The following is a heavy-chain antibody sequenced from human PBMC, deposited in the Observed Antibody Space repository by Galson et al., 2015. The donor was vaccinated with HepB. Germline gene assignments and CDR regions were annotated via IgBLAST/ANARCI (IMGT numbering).Heavy chain of an antibody. Sequence: CAISGDSVSSNSAAWNWIRQSPSRGLEWLGRTYYRSKWYNDYALSVKSRITINPDTSKNQFSLQLNSVTPEDTAVYYCARDRTHSSSYQAWELLPFFDYWGQGTLVTVSS. CDR2: TYYRSKWYN. D-gene: IGHD1-26*01. CDR3: ARDRTHSSSYQAWELLPFFDY. CDR1: GDSVSSNSAA. J-gene: IGHJ4*02. V-gene: IGHV6-1*01.